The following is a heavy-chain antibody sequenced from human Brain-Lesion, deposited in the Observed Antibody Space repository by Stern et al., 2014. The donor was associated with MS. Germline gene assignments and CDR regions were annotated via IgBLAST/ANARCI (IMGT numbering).Heavy chain of an antibody. D-gene: IGHD2-15*01. CDR2: IYYSGNT. J-gene: IGHJ5*02. Sequence: VQLVESGPGLVKPSETLSLTCTVAGGSVSSTSYAWAWIRQPPGKGLEWIGAIYYSGNTYYSPSLKSRLTLSLDTPKNTFSLQLRSVTAADTAVYYCAGEEDIRYCSGGSCTGNWFDPWGQGTLVTVSS. CDR3: AGEEDIRYCSGGSCTGNWFDP. CDR1: GGSVSSTSYA. V-gene: IGHV4-39*01.